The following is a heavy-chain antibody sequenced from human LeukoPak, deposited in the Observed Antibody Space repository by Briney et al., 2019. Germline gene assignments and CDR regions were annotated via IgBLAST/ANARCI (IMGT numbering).Heavy chain of an antibody. CDR2: IKQDGSEK. CDR3: ARAYYYDSSGPGY. V-gene: IGHV3-7*01. CDR1: GFTFSSYW. D-gene: IGHD3-22*01. J-gene: IGHJ4*02. Sequence: GGSLRLSCAASGFTFSSYWMSWVRQAPGKGLEWVANIKQDGSEKYYVDSVKGRFTISRDNAKNSLYLQMNSLRAEDTAVYYYARAYYYDSSGPGYWGQGTLVTVSS.